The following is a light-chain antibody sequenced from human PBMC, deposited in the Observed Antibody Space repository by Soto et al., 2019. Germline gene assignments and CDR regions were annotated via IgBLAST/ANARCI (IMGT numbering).Light chain of an antibody. V-gene: IGKV3-20*01. J-gene: IGKJ3*01. Sequence: DIVLTQAPATLSLSPGERATLSCRASQRVTSTYLAWYQQKPGQAPRLLIYGASNRATGIPDRFSGSGSGTDFTLTIRRLEPEDFAVYFCQQYDKSPFTFGPGTKVDIK. CDR2: GAS. CDR3: QQYDKSPFT. CDR1: QRVTSTY.